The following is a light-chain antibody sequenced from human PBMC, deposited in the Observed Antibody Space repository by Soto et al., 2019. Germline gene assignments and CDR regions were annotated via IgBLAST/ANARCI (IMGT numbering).Light chain of an antibody. CDR2: GAS. J-gene: IGKJ2*01. Sequence: DIVLTQSPGTLSLSPGERATLSCRASQSVNNNYLAWDQQKPGQAPRLLSYGASSRATGIPDRFSGSGSGQEFTLKISRLAPEDFAVHSCQHYGSSQYTFGQGTKLEIK. CDR1: QSVNNNY. CDR3: QHYGSSQYT. V-gene: IGKV3-20*01.